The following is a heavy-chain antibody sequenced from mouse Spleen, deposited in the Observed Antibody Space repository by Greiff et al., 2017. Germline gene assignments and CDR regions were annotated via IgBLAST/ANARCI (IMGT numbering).Heavy chain of an antibody. D-gene: IGHD2-4*01. CDR1: GFTFSDYY. CDR2: INYDGSST. CDR3: AREGYDYEGFDY. V-gene: IGHV5-16*01. J-gene: IGHJ2*01. Sequence: EVQLVESEGGLVQPGSSMKLSCTASGFTFSDYYMAWVRQVPEKGLEWVANINYDGSSTYYLDSLKSRFIISRDNAKNILYLQMSSLKSEDTATYYCAREGYDYEGFDYWGQGTTLTVSS.